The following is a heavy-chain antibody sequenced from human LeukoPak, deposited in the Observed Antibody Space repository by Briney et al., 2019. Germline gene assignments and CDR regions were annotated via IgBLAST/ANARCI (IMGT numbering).Heavy chain of an antibody. D-gene: IGHD6-13*01. CDR1: GFTFSSYW. J-gene: IGHJ4*02. CDR2: IKEDGSEK. CDR3: ARQKLASRNTFDF. V-gene: IGHV3-7*01. Sequence: PGGSLRLSCAASGFTFSSYWMSWVRQTPGKGLEWVPNIKEDGSEKYYVDSVRGRFTISRDNAKSSLYLQMNSLRAEDTAVYYCARQKLASRNTFDFWGQGTLVTVSS.